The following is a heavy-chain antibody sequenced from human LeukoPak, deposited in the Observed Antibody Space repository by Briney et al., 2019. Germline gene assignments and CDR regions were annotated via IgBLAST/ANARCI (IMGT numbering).Heavy chain of an antibody. CDR1: GFTFSDYY. V-gene: IGHV3-11*01. J-gene: IGHJ5*02. CDR2: ISSSGSTI. D-gene: IGHD6-13*01. CDR3: ARAPGRKIAATRKNWFDP. Sequence: PGGPLRLSCAASGFTFSDYYMSWIRQAPGKGLEWVSYISSSGSTIYYADSVKGRFTISRDNAKNSLYLQMNSLRAEDTAVYYCARAPGRKIAATRKNWFDPWGQGTLVTVSS.